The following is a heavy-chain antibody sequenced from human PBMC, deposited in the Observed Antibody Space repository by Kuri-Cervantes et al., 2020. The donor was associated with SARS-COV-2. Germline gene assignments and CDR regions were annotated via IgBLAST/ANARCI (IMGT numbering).Heavy chain of an antibody. J-gene: IGHJ4*02. CDR3: ARGDGAYSSSSPFDY. CDR1: GGSFSGYY. D-gene: IGHD6-6*01. V-gene: IGHV4-34*01. CDR2: INHSGST. Sequence: GSLRLSCAVYGGSFSGYYWSWIRQPPGKGLEWIGEINHSGSTNYNPSLKSRVTISVDTSKNQFSLKLSSVTAADTAVYYCARGDGAYSSSSPFDYWGQGTLVTVSS.